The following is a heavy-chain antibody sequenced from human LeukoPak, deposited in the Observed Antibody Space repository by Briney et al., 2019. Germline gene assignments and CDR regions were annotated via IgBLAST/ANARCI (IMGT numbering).Heavy chain of an antibody. CDR3: ARSSGGYYYDSSGLLDY. CDR2: ISAYNGNT. Sequence: ASVKVSCKASGYTFTSYGISWVRQAPGQGLEWMGWISAYNGNTNYAQKLQGRVTMTTDTSTSTAYMELRSLRSDDTAVYYCARSSGGYYYDSSGLLDYWGQGTLVTVSS. V-gene: IGHV1-18*01. J-gene: IGHJ4*02. D-gene: IGHD3-22*01. CDR1: GYTFTSYG.